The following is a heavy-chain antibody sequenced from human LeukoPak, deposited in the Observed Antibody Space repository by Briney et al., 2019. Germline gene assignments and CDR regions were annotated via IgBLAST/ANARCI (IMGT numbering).Heavy chain of an antibody. CDR3: ARRSGYYDSSGSYAFDI. V-gene: IGHV4-4*02. D-gene: IGHD3-22*01. CDR2: IYHGGST. CDR1: GGSISRSNW. Sequence: PSETLSLTCAVSGGSISRSNWWSWVRQPPGKGLEWIGEIYHGGSTNYNPSLKSRVTISVDKSKNQFSLKLSSVTAADTAVYYCARRSGYYDSSGSYAFDIWGQGTMVTVSS. J-gene: IGHJ3*02.